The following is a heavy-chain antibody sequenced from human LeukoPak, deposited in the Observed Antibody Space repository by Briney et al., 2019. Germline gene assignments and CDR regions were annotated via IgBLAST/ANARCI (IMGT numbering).Heavy chain of an antibody. CDR1: GFTFSNYG. J-gene: IGHJ4*02. CDR3: AKEDSRLLWFGELLL. D-gene: IGHD3-10*01. CDR2: ILYDESDE. Sequence: GGSLRLSCAASGFTFSNYGMHWVRQAPGKGLEWVAVILYDESDELYEDSVKGRFTVSRDNSKNTLYLQMNSLRVEDTAVYYCAKEDSRLLWFGELLLWGQGTLVTVSS. V-gene: IGHV3-30*18.